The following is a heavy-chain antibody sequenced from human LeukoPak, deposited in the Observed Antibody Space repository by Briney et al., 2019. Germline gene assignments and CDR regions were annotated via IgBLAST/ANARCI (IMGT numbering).Heavy chain of an antibody. D-gene: IGHD5-12*01. J-gene: IGHJ4*02. Sequence: GESLKISCKGSGYSFTRYWIGWVRQMPAKRLEWMEIIYPGDSDTRYSPSFQGQVTISADKSLSTAYLQWSSLKASDTAVYYCARHPNIVALGANLDYWGQGTLVTVSS. CDR1: GYSFTRYW. CDR2: IYPGDSDT. V-gene: IGHV5-51*01. CDR3: ARHPNIVALGANLDY.